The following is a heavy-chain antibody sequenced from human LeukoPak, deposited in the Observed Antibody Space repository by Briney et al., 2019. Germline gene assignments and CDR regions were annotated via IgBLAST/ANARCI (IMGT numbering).Heavy chain of an antibody. CDR1: GGTFSSYA. CDR2: IIPIFGTA. CDR3: ARDGYKNYYDSSGYSPFDY. Sequence: GSSVKVSCKASGGTFSSYAISWVRQAPGQGLEWMGGIIPIFGTANYAQKFQGRVTITTDESTSTAYMELSSLRSEDTAVYYCARDGYKNYYDSSGYSPFDYWGQGTLVTASS. J-gene: IGHJ4*02. V-gene: IGHV1-69*05. D-gene: IGHD3-22*01.